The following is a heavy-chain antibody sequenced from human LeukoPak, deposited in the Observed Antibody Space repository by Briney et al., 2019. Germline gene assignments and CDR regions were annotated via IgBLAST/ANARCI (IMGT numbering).Heavy chain of an antibody. D-gene: IGHD5-12*01. CDR1: GASISSYY. Sequence: PSETLSLTCTVSGASISSYYWSWIRQPPGKGLEWIGYIYHSGSTNYNPSLKSRVTVSVDTSKNQFSLKLSSVTAADTAVYYCAILASSGYDSSTGYYYGMDVWGQGTTVTVSS. V-gene: IGHV4-59*12. CDR3: AILASSGYDSSTGYYYGMDV. J-gene: IGHJ6*02. CDR2: IYHSGST.